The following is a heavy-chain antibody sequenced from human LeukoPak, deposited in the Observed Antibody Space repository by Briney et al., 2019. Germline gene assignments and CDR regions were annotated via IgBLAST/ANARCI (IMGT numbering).Heavy chain of an antibody. CDR2: INSNSGGT. CDR1: VYTFSGYH. V-gene: IGHV1-2*02. CDR3: ARGYCTRSSCSYYLDY. D-gene: IGHD2-15*01. J-gene: IGHJ4*02. Sequence: GASVKVSCKASVYTFSGYHVHWVRQVPGQGLEWMGWINSNSGGTNYAQRFQARVTMTRDTSISTAYMEMSRLRSDDTAVYYCARGYCTRSSCSYYLDYWGQGTLVTVSS.